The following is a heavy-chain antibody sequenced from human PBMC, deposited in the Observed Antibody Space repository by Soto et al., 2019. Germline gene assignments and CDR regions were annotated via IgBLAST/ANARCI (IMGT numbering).Heavy chain of an antibody. CDR1: GGSISSSSYY. J-gene: IGHJ5*02. CDR2: IYYSGST. V-gene: IGHV4-39*01. Sequence: PSETLSLTCTVSGGSISSSSYYWGWIRQPPGKGLEWIGSIYYSGSTYYNPSLKSRVTISVDTSKNQFSLKLSSVTAADTAVYYCARLGYYEFWSGYYTRWFDPWGQGTLVTVSS. D-gene: IGHD3-3*01. CDR3: ARLGYYEFWSGYYTRWFDP.